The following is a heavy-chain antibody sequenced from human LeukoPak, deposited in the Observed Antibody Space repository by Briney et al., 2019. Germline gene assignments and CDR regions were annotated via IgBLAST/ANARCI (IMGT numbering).Heavy chain of an antibody. Sequence: SETLSLTCTVSGGSISSSSYYWGWIRQPPGKGLEWIGSIYYSGSTYYNPSLKSRVTISVDTSKNQFSLKLSSVTAADTAVYYCARLGPIRSSSSLIWGQGTLVTVSS. J-gene: IGHJ4*02. CDR3: ARLGPIRSSSSLI. D-gene: IGHD6-6*01. CDR1: GGSISSSSYY. CDR2: IYYSGST. V-gene: IGHV4-39*01.